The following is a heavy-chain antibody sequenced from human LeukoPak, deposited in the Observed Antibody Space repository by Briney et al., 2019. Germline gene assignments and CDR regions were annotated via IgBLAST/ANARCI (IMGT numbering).Heavy chain of an antibody. CDR2: IIPIFGTA. J-gene: IGHJ2*01. CDR3: ARVLRSSLTGDQKYWYFDL. D-gene: IGHD7-27*01. CDR1: GGTFSSYA. V-gene: IGHV1-69*05. Sequence: GASVKVSCKASGGTFSSYAISWVRQAPGQGLEWMGGIIPIFGTANYAQKFQGRVTITTDESTSTAYMELSSLRSEDTAVYYCARVLRSSLTGDQKYWYFDLWGRGTLVTVSS.